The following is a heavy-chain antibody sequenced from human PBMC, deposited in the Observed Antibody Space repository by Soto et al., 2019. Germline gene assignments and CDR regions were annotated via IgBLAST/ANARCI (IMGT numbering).Heavy chain of an antibody. Sequence: GGSLRLSCAASGLTFSYYYMSWIRQSPGKGLEWVSYISSSGSTIYYADSVKGRFTISRDNAKNSLYLQMNSLRAEDTAVYYCARDRRGSYSSSWLYYYGMDVWGQGTTVTVSS. J-gene: IGHJ6*02. D-gene: IGHD6-13*01. CDR1: GLTFSYYY. CDR3: ARDRRGSYSSSWLYYYGMDV. V-gene: IGHV3-11*01. CDR2: ISSSGSTI.